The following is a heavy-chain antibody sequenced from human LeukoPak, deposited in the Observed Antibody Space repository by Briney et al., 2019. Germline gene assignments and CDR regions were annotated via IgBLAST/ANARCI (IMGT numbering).Heavy chain of an antibody. J-gene: IGHJ4*02. V-gene: IGHV4-4*07. CDR1: GGSISSFY. CDR2: LYTSGST. Sequence: SETLSLTCTVSGGSISSFYWSWIRQPAGKGLEWIGRLYTSGSTNYNPSLNSRVTVSVDTSKNQFSLKLSSVTAADTAVYYCASGNDYGDYYWGQGTLVTVSS. CDR3: ASGNDYGDYY. D-gene: IGHD4-17*01.